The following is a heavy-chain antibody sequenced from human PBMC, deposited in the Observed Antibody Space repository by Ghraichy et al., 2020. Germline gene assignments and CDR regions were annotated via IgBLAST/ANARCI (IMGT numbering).Heavy chain of an antibody. J-gene: IGHJ6*02. CDR1: GYTFTGYY. V-gene: IGHV1-2*04. D-gene: IGHD2-2*01. CDR2: INPNSGGT. Sequence: ASVKVSCKASGYTFTGYYMHWVRQAPGQGLEWMGWINPNSGGTNYAQKFQGWVTMTRDTSISTAYMELSRLRSDDTAVYYCARDLHNIVVVPAGRRRGYYGMDVWGQGTTVTVSS. CDR3: ARDLHNIVVVPAGRRRGYYGMDV.